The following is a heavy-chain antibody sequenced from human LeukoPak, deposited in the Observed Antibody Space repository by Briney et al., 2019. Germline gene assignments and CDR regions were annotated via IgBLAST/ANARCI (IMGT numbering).Heavy chain of an antibody. CDR2: ISFDGSNQ. V-gene: IGHV3-30*18. CDR3: AKPPEVGATVGYFDY. D-gene: IGHD1-26*01. CDR1: GFTFSGYG. Sequence: RGSLRLSCAASGFTFSGYGMHWVRQAPGKGLEWVALISFDGSNQYYADSVKGRFTISRDNSKNTLYLQMSSLRAEDTAVYYCAKPPEVGATVGYFDYWGQGTLVTVSS. J-gene: IGHJ4*02.